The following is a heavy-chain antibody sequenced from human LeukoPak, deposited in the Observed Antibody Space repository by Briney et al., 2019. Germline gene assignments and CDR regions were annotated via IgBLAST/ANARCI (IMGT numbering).Heavy chain of an antibody. CDR3: AREHYDFWSGYLNWFDP. J-gene: IGHJ5*02. CDR1: GGSISSGDYY. D-gene: IGHD3-3*01. V-gene: IGHV4-30-4*08. Sequence: PSETLSLTCTVSGGSISSGDYYWSWIRQPPGKGLEWLGYFYYSGSTYYNPSLKSRVTISVDTSKNQFSLKLSSVTAADTAVYYCAREHYDFWSGYLNWFDPWGQGTLVTVSS. CDR2: FYYSGST.